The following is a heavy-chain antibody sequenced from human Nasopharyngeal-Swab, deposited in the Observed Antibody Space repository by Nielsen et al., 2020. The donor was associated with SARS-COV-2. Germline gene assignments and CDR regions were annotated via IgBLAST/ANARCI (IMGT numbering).Heavy chain of an antibody. D-gene: IGHD3-9*01. J-gene: IGHJ4*02. CDR2: ISDNGGTT. CDR1: GFTFSTYA. CDR3: VKGWYDILTGYYY. V-gene: IGHV3-64D*06. Sequence: GGSLRLSCSASGFTFSTYAMHWVRQAPGKRLEYVSAISDNGGTTYYADSVKGRFTMSRDNSKNTLYLQMNSLRIEDTAVYYCVKGWYDILTGYYYWGQGTLVTVSS.